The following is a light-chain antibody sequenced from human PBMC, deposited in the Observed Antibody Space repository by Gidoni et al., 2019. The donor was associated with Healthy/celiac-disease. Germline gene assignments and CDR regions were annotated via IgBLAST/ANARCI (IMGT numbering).Light chain of an antibody. CDR2: DAS. Sequence: EIVLTQSPATLSLSPGERATLSCRASQSVSSYLAWYQQKPGQAPRLLIYDASNRATVIPARFSGSGSGTDFTLTISSLEPEDFAVYYCQQRKTFGQGTKLEIK. CDR3: QQRKT. J-gene: IGKJ2*01. V-gene: IGKV3-11*01. CDR1: QSVSSY.